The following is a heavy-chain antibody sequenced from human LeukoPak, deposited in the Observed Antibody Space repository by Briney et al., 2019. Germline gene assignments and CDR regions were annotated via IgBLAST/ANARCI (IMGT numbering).Heavy chain of an antibody. Sequence: SETLSLTCTVSGDSVSSGSYYWSWIRQPPGKGLEWIGYIYYSGSTNYNPSLKSRVTISVDTSKNQFSLKLSSMTAADTAVYYCARHRIAAVDDAFDIWGQGTMVTVSS. J-gene: IGHJ3*02. CDR2: IYYSGST. CDR3: ARHRIAAVDDAFDI. V-gene: IGHV4-61*01. CDR1: GDSVSSGSYY. D-gene: IGHD6-13*01.